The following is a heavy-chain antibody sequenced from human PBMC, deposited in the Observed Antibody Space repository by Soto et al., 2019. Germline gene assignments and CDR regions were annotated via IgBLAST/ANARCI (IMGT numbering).Heavy chain of an antibody. CDR1: GDTFTRSV. CDR3: ASSTTGVYVFHD. Sequence: QVQLVQSGAEVKNPGSSVKVSCKGSGDTFTRSVISWVRQVPGQRIEWMGRIIPVLGVENHAQNFQGRVTVTADKSTSTALLELNSLKSEDTAIYYCASSTTGVYVFHDWGQGTLVTVSS. J-gene: IGHJ4*02. V-gene: IGHV1-69*02. CDR2: IIPVLGVE. D-gene: IGHD1-1*01.